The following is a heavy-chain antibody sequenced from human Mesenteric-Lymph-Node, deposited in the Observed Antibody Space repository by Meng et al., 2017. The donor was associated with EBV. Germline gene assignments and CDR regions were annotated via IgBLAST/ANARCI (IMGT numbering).Heavy chain of an antibody. Sequence: QVHLQEPAPGLVKSSGPLALPCAVSGGSITSSNWGTWVRQPPGKGLEWIGEIYHIGSTNYNPSLKTRVSISVDRSKNQFSLNLTSVTAADTAVYYCAKVMDSGTWLDPWGQGSLVTVSS. CDR3: AKVMDSGTWLDP. CDR1: GGSITSSNW. CDR2: IYHIGST. V-gene: IGHV4-4*02. D-gene: IGHD1-14*01. J-gene: IGHJ5*02.